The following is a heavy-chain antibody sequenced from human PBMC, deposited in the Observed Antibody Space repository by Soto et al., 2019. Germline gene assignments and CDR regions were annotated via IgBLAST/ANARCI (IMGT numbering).Heavy chain of an antibody. CDR2: ISGGGSSK. J-gene: IGHJ4*02. D-gene: IGHD6-13*01. Sequence: VQLVESGGGLVKPGGSLRLSCAASGFTFITYSMNWVRQAPGKGLEWVSSISGGGSSKYYADSVKGRFTVSRDNTKNSLYLQMNGLRAEDTAVYYCAKDLCSSPFCAHEYWGQGTLVTVSS. CDR1: GFTFITYS. CDR3: AKDLCSSPFCAHEY. V-gene: IGHV3-21*01.